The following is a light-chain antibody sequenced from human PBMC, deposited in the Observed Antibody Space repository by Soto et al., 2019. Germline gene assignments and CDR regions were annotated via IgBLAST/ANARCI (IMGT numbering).Light chain of an antibody. CDR1: QSVSSNN. J-gene: IGKJ1*01. CDR2: GAS. Sequence: EIVLTQSPGTLSLSPGERATLSCRASQSVSSNNLAWYQQRPGQAPRLLIYGASTRATGIPDRFSGSGSGATLTLTTTRLEPEDFAVYYCQQYGSSPRTFGQGTKVEMK. V-gene: IGKV3-20*01. CDR3: QQYGSSPRT.